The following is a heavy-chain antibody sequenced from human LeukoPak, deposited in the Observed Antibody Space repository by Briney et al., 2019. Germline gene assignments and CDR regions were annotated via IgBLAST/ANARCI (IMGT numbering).Heavy chain of an antibody. D-gene: IGHD3-3*01. CDR2: ISSSSSYI. Sequence: GGSLRLSCAASGFTFSSYSMNWVRQAPGKGLEWVSSISSSSSYIYSADSVKGRFTISRDNAKNSLYLQMNSLRVEDTAVYYCARDERFLEWLLDYWGQGTLVTVSS. V-gene: IGHV3-21*01. J-gene: IGHJ4*02. CDR3: ARDERFLEWLLDY. CDR1: GFTFSSYS.